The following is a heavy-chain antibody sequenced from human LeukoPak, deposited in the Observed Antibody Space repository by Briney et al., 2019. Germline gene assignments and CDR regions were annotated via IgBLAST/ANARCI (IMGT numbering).Heavy chain of an antibody. V-gene: IGHV3-21*01. Sequence: GSLRLSCAASGFTFSSYSMNWVRQAPGKGLEWVSSISSSSSYIYYADSVKGRFTISRDNAKNSLYLQMNSLRAEDTAVYYCARGRDPGFYYGMDVWGQGTTVTVSS. CDR3: ARGRDPGFYYGMDV. J-gene: IGHJ6*02. CDR1: GFTFSSYS. CDR2: ISSSSSYI. D-gene: IGHD2-21*02.